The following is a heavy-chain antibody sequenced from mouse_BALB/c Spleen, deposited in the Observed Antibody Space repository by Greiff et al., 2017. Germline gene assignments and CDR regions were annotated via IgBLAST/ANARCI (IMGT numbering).Heavy chain of an antibody. Sequence: EVKLMESGAELVRPGALVKLSCKASGFNIKDYYMHWVKQRPEQGLEWIGWIDPENGNTIYDPKFQGKASITADTSSNTAYLQLSSLTSEDTAVYYCAGGPFAYWGQGTLVTVSA. J-gene: IGHJ3*01. V-gene: IGHV14-1*02. CDR3: AGGPFAY. CDR1: GFNIKDYY. D-gene: IGHD1-1*02. CDR2: IDPENGNT.